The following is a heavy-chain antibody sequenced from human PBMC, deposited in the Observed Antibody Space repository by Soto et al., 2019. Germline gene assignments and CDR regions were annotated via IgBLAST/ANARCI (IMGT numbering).Heavy chain of an antibody. CDR3: ARGLSPLRYFDWVFGY. Sequence: PSETLSLTCTVSGGSISSGDYYWSWIRQPPGKGLEWIGYIYYSGSTYYNPSLKSRVTISVDTSKNQSSLKLSSVTAADTAVYYCARGLSPLRYFDWVFGYWGQGTLVTVSS. J-gene: IGHJ4*02. V-gene: IGHV4-30-4*01. CDR1: GGSISSGDYY. D-gene: IGHD3-9*01. CDR2: IYYSGST.